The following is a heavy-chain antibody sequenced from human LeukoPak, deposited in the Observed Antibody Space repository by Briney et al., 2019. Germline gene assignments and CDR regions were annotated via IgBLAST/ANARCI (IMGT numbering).Heavy chain of an antibody. CDR3: VRDPDALDY. CDR1: GFTFSSYS. V-gene: IGHV3-48*02. CDR2: IRSSGSPI. Sequence: GGSLRLSCAASGFTFSSYSMNWVRQAPGKGLEWVSYIRSSGSPIYYADSVKGRFTISRDNAKDSLYLQMNSLRDEDTAVYYCVRDPDALDYWGQGTPVTVSS. J-gene: IGHJ4*02.